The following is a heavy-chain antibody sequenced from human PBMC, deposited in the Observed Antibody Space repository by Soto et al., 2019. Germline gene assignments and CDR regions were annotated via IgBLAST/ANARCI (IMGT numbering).Heavy chain of an antibody. D-gene: IGHD5-12*01. J-gene: IGHJ4*02. CDR1: GFTFSNYA. V-gene: IGHV3-30-3*01. Sequence: GGSLRLSCAASGFTFSNYALHWVRQAPGKGLEWVAVISHDETTKYYVDSVKGRFTISRDNAENTLYLQMDSLRLEDTAVYYCARTRNCIEARPPDDWGQGTRVTVSS. CDR3: ARTRNCIEARPPDD. CDR2: ISHDETTK.